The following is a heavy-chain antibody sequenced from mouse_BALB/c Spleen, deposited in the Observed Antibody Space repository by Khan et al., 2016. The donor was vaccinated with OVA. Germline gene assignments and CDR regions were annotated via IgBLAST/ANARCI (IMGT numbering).Heavy chain of an antibody. D-gene: IGHD1-3*01. J-gene: IGHJ2*01. CDR2: IWAGGST. CDR3: ARLEDI. V-gene: IGHV2-9*02. CDR1: GFSLTSYG. Sequence: VQLQESGPGLVAPSQTLSIPCTVSGFSLTSYGVTWVRQPPGTGLEWLGVIWAGGSTNYNPAFMSRLSISKDNSKSQVFLKMNSLQTDDTAMYYCARLEDIWGQGTTLTVSS.